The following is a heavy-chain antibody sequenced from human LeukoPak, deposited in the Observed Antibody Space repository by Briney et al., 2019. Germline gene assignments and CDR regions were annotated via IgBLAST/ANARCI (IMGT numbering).Heavy chain of an antibody. CDR3: ARHGLVAGFALGAGHWFDP. CDR2: IYYSGST. D-gene: IGHD6-19*01. V-gene: IGHV4-39*01. CDR1: GGSISSSSYY. J-gene: IGHJ5*02. Sequence: PSETLSLTCTVSGGSISSSSYYWGWIRQPPGKGLEWIGSIYYSGSTYYNPSLKSRVTISVDTSKNQFSLKLSSVTAADTAVYYCARHGLVAGFALGAGHWFDPWGQGTLVTVSS.